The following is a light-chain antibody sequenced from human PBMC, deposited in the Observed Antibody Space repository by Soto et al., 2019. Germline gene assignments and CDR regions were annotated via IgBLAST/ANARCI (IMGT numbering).Light chain of an antibody. CDR3: QQYDNLLT. J-gene: IGKJ3*01. Sequence: DIQMTQSPSSLSESVGDRVTITCQASQDISNYLNWYQQKPGKAPKLLIYDASNLETGVPSRFSGSGSGTDFTFTISSLQPEDIATYYCQQYDNLLTFGPGTKVDIK. V-gene: IGKV1-33*01. CDR1: QDISNY. CDR2: DAS.